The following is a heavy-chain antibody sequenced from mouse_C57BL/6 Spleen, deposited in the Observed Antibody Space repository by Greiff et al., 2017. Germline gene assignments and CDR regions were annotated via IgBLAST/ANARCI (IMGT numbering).Heavy chain of an antibody. CDR2: IDPSDSYT. V-gene: IGHV1-50*01. CDR3: AAISARGNYYAMDY. CDR1: GYTFTSYW. J-gene: IGHJ4*01. Sequence: QVQLQQPGAELVKPGASVKLSCKASGYTFTSYWMQWVKQRPGQGLEWIGEIDPSDSYTNYNQKFKGKATLTVDTSSSPAYMQLSSLTSEDAAVYDGAAISARGNYYAMDYWGQGTSVTVSS.